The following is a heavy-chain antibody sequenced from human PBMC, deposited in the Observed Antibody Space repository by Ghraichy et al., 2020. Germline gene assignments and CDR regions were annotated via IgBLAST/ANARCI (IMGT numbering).Heavy chain of an antibody. J-gene: IGHJ6*03. CDR2: IKQDGSEK. CDR3: ASRYCSSTSCYLYSYHYMDV. CDR1: GFTFSSYW. D-gene: IGHD2-2*01. Sequence: GGSLRLSCAASGFTFSSYWMTWVRQGPGKGLEWVANIKQDGSEKYYVDSVKGRFTISRDNAKNSLYLQMNSLRAEDTAVYYCASRYCSSTSCYLYSYHYMDVWGKGTTVTVSS. V-gene: IGHV3-7*01.